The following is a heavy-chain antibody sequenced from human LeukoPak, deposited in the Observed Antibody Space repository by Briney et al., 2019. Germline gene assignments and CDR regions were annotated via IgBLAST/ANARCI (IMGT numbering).Heavy chain of an antibody. CDR1: GFTFSGSA. CDR3: TRHSYSGSSEALYYMDV. CDR2: IKSKANSYAT. V-gene: IGHV3-73*01. Sequence: GGSLRLSCAASGFTFSGSAKHWVRQASGKGREWVGRIKSKANSYATAYAASVKGRFTISRDDSKNTAYLQMNSLKTEDTAVYYCTRHSYSGSSEALYYMDVWGKGTTVTVSS. D-gene: IGHD6-6*01. J-gene: IGHJ6*03.